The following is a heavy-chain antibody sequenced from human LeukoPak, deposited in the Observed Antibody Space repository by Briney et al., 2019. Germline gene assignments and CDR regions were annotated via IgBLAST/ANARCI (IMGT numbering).Heavy chain of an antibody. D-gene: IGHD2-15*01. CDR2: IWYDGSNK. J-gene: IGHJ4*02. Sequence: PGGSLRLSCAASGFTFSSYGMHWVRQAPGKGLEWVAVIWYDGSNKYYADSVKGRFTISRDNSKNTLYLQMNSLRAEDTAVYYCANDGPYCSDGSCIGLVYWGQGTLVTVSS. V-gene: IGHV3-33*06. CDR3: ANDGPYCSDGSCIGLVY. CDR1: GFTFSSYG.